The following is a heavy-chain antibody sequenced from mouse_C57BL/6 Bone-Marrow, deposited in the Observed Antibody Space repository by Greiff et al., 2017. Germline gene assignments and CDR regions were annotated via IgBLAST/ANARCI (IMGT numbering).Heavy chain of an antibody. CDR1: GYTFTNYW. Sequence: QVQLQQSGAELVRPGTSVKMSCKASGYTFTNYWIGWAKQRPGHGLEWIGDIYPGGGYTNYNEKFKGKATLTADKSSSTAYMQFSSLTSEDSAIYYGARKGTTVVASIDYWGQGTTLTVSS. D-gene: IGHD1-1*01. V-gene: IGHV1-63*01. CDR2: IYPGGGYT. J-gene: IGHJ2*01. CDR3: ARKGTTVVASIDY.